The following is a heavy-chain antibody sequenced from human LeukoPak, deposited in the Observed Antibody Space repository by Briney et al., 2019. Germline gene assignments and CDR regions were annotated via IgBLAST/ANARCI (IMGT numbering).Heavy chain of an antibody. CDR1: GFTFSSYS. D-gene: IGHD3-3*01. V-gene: IGHV3-48*04. Sequence: PGGSLRLSCAASGFTFSSYSMNWVRQAPGKGLEWDSYISSSSSTIYYADSVRGRFTISRDNAKNSLYLQMNSLRAEDTAVYYCARSVDSDYWGQGTLVTVSS. J-gene: IGHJ4*02. CDR3: ARSVDSDY. CDR2: ISSSSSTI.